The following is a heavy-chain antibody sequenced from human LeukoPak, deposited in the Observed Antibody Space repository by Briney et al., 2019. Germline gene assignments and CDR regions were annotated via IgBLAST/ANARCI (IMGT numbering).Heavy chain of an antibody. Sequence: GASVKVSCKASGGTFSSYAISWVRQAPGQGPEWMGGIIPIFGTANYAQKFQGRVTITADESTSTAYMELSSLRSEDTAVYYCARATWGYDSSGYTENYYFDYWGQGTLVTVSS. CDR1: GGTFSSYA. V-gene: IGHV1-69*13. J-gene: IGHJ4*02. CDR3: ARATWGYDSSGYTENYYFDY. D-gene: IGHD3-22*01. CDR2: IIPIFGTA.